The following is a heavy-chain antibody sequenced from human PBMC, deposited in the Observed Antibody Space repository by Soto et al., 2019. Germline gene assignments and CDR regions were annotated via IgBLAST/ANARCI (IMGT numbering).Heavy chain of an antibody. CDR3: ARSITGTTVY. D-gene: IGHD1-20*01. CDR1: GFTFSDHY. V-gene: IGHV3-72*01. J-gene: IGHJ4*02. CDR2: TRNKANSYTT. Sequence: EVQLVESGGGLVQPGGSLRLSCAASGFTFSDHYMDWVRQAPGKGLEWVGRTRNKANSYTTEYAASVKGRFTISRDDSKNSLCLQMNSLKTEDTAVYYCARSITGTTVYWGQGTLVTVSS.